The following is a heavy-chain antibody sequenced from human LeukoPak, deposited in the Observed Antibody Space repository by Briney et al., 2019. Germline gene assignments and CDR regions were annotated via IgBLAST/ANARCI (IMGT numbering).Heavy chain of an antibody. J-gene: IGHJ3*02. Sequence: KPSETLSLTCTVSGGSISSSSYYWGWIRQPPGKGLEWIGSIYYSGSTYYNPSLKSRVTISVDTSKNQFSLKLSSVTAADTAVYYCSRPIIVVVPAEGHDAFDIWGQGTMVTVSS. CDR1: GGSISSSSYY. CDR3: SRPIIVVVPAEGHDAFDI. CDR2: IYYSGST. V-gene: IGHV4-39*01. D-gene: IGHD2-2*01.